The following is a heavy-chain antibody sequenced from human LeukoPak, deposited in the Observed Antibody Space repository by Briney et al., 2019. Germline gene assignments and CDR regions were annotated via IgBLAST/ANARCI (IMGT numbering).Heavy chain of an antibody. J-gene: IGHJ3*02. D-gene: IGHD3-22*01. CDR2: IYPSGST. V-gene: IGHV4-38-2*01. CDR1: GYSISSGYY. CDR3: ARRYYYDSSGYSDAFDI. Sequence: SETLSLTCAVSGYSISSGYYWGWIRQPPGKGLEWIGSIYPSGSTYYNPSLKSRVTISVDTSKNQFSLKLSSVSAADTAVYYCARRYYYDSSGYSDAFDIWGQGTMVTVSS.